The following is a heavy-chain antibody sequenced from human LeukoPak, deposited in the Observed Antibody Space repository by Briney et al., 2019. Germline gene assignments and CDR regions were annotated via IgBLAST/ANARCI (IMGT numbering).Heavy chain of an antibody. CDR2: INAGNGNT. CDR3: ARAKYVVVPAARHAFDI. CDR1: GYTFTSYA. D-gene: IGHD2-2*01. V-gene: IGHV1-3*01. J-gene: IGHJ3*02. Sequence: GASVKVSCKASGYTFTSYAMHWVRQAPGQRLEWMGWINAGNGNTKYSQKFQGRVTITRDTSASTAYMELSSLRSEDTAVYYCARAKYVVVPAARHAFDIWGQGTMVTVSS.